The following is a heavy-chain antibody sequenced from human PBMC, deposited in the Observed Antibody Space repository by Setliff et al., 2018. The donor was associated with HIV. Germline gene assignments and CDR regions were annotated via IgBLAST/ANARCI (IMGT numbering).Heavy chain of an antibody. CDR3: ARGPQQTGWYGGACDV. J-gene: IGHJ3*01. V-gene: IGHV1-18*01. CDR2: ISAYNGNT. D-gene: IGHD6-19*01. CDR1: GYTFSTYG. Sequence: ASVKVSCKASGYTFSTYGISWVRQAPGQGLEWMGWISAYNGNTNYAQKLQGRVTVTTDTSTSTAYMELGSLRSDDTAVYYCARGPQQTGWYGGACDVWGQGTMVTVSS.